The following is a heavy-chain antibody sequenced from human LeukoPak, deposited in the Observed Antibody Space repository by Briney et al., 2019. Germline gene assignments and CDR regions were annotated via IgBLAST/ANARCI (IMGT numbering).Heavy chain of an antibody. V-gene: IGHV4-39*01. CDR2: IYYSGST. D-gene: IGHD3-10*01. CDR1: GGSISSSSYY. J-gene: IGHJ4*02. Sequence: SESLFLTCTVSGGSISSSSYYWGWIRQPPGKGLEWIGSIYYSGSTYYNPSLKSRVTISVDTSKNQFSLKLSSVTAADTAVYYCARLGVAFDYWGQGTLVTVSS. CDR3: ARLGVAFDY.